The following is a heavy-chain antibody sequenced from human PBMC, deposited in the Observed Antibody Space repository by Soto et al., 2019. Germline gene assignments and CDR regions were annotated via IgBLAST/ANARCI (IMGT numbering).Heavy chain of an antibody. V-gene: IGHV1-2*04. CDR3: ARGGYSYGRDAFDI. J-gene: IGHJ3*02. D-gene: IGHD5-18*01. CDR1: GYTFTGYY. Sequence: ASVKVSCKASGYTFTGYYMHWVRQAPGQGLEWMGWINPNSGGTNYAQKFQGWVTMTRDTSISTAYMELSRLRSDDTAVYYCARGGYSYGRDAFDIWGQGTMVTVSS. CDR2: INPNSGGT.